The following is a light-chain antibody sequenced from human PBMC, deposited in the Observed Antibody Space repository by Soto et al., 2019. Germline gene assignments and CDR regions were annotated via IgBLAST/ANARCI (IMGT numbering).Light chain of an antibody. J-gene: IGKJ1*01. CDR2: WAS. Sequence: DIVMTQSPDSLAVSLGERATINCKSSQSVLYSSNNKDYLAWYQQKPGQPTKLLIYWASTRQFGVPDRFSGSGSGTDFSLTISSLQAEDVAVYYCQQYYITPRTFGQGTKVEIK. V-gene: IGKV4-1*01. CDR3: QQYYITPRT. CDR1: QSVLYSSNNKDY.